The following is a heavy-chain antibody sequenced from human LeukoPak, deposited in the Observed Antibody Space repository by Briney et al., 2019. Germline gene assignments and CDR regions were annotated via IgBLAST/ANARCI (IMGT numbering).Heavy chain of an antibody. J-gene: IGHJ4*02. CDR1: GFTFSHYA. CDR3: VKDRGGISRDFDY. D-gene: IGHD4-23*01. Sequence: GGSLRLSCSASGFTFSHYAMHWVRQAPGKGLEYVSDIRNDGGSPYYADSVKGRFAISRDNSQSTLYLQMSNLRSEDTAVYFCVKDRGGISRDFDYWGQGTLVIVSS. V-gene: IGHV3-64D*06. CDR2: IRNDGGSP.